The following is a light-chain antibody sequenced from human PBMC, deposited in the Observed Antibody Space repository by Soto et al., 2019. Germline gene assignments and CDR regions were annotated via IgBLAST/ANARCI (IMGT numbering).Light chain of an antibody. CDR2: DAS. V-gene: IGKV3-20*01. CDR1: HSLSSSQ. J-gene: IGKJ3*01. CDR3: QQYVTSPFT. Sequence: EIVLTQSPGTLSLSPGERPTLPCRASHSLSSSQLAWYQQKPGQAPRLLIHDASSRATGISDRFTGSGSGTDFTLTISRLEPEDFAVYYCQQYVTSPFTFGPGTKVDIK.